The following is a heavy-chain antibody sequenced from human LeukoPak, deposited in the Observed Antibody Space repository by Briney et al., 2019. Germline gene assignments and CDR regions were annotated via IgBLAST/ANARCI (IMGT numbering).Heavy chain of an antibody. D-gene: IGHD3-22*01. V-gene: IGHV4-61*02. J-gene: IGHJ4*02. CDR2: IYTSGST. CDR3: ARVGYYDSSGYVDY. CDR1: GGSISRGSYY. Sequence: TSETLSLTCTVSGGSISRGSYYWSWIRQPAGKGLEWIGRIYTSGSTNYNPSLKSRVTISVDTSKNQFSLKLSSVTAADTAVYYCARVGYYDSSGYVDYWGQGTLVTVSS.